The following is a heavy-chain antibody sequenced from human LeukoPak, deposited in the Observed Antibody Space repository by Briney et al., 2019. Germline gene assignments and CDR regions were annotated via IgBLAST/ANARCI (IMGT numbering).Heavy chain of an antibody. Sequence: SETLSLTCTVSGGSIRSYYWSWIRQPPGKGLEWIGYIYYSGSTNYNPSLKSRVTISVDTSKNQFSLNLSSVTAADTAVYYCSRENGAFSPFGYWGQGTLVTVLS. CDR3: SRENGAFSPFGY. D-gene: IGHD2-8*01. CDR1: GGSIRSYY. CDR2: IYYSGST. J-gene: IGHJ4*02. V-gene: IGHV4-59*01.